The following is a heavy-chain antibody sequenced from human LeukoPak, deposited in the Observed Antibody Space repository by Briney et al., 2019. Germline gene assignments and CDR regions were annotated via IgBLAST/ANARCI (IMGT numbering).Heavy chain of an antibody. Sequence: SETLSLTCIVSGGFIRNSNYYWAWIRQPPGKGLEWIGSMFYSGSTDFSPSLKGRVTISVDTSKNQFSLKLNSVTAADTAVYYCARVVVPTSRAFDIWGQGTMVTVSS. V-gene: IGHV4-39*01. J-gene: IGHJ3*02. CDR1: GGFIRNSNYY. CDR2: MFYSGST. D-gene: IGHD2-15*01. CDR3: ARVVVPTSRAFDI.